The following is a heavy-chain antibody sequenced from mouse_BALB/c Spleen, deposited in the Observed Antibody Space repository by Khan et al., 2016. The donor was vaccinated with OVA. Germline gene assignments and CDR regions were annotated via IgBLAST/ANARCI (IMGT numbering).Heavy chain of an antibody. J-gene: IGHJ4*01. V-gene: IGHV2-6-1*01. CDR1: GFSLTSYG. Sequence: QVQLKQSGPGLVAPSQSLSITCTVSGFSLTSYGVHWVRQPPGKGLEWLVVIWSDGSTTYNSALKSRLSITMDNSKSLVFLIMNSLQIDDTAMYYCARHDRYFYAMDYWGKGTSVTVSS. CDR2: IWSDGST. CDR3: ARHDRYFYAMDY.